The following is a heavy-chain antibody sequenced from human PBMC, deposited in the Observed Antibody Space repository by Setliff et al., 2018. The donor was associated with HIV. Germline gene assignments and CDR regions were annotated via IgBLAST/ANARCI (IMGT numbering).Heavy chain of an antibody. Sequence: SVKVSCKASGGTFTSYVISWVRQAPGQGLEWMGGIISMFGTANYAQKFQGRVTITADESTWTAYMELSSLRSEDTAVYYCAKCRLQFLERCNDAFDIWGPGTMVTVSS. D-gene: IGHD3-3*01. CDR1: GGTFTSYV. J-gene: IGHJ3*02. V-gene: IGHV1-69*13. CDR2: IISMFGTA. CDR3: AKCRLQFLERCNDAFDI.